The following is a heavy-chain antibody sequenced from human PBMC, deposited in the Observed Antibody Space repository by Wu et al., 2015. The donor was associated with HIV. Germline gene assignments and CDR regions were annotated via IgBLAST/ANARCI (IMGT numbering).Heavy chain of an antibody. V-gene: IGHV1-2*02. CDR3: ARDGGRWLQTHFDY. Sequence: QVQLVQSGSEVKKSGASVSVSCKTSGYSFTDYYIHWVRQAPGQGLQWMGWINPESGDTNYARAFRGRITMTRDTSTGTVYMELSSLTSDDTAVYYCARDGGRWLQTHFDYWGQGTLVTVSS. J-gene: IGHJ4*02. CDR2: INPESGDT. D-gene: IGHD5-24*01. CDR1: GYSFTDYY.